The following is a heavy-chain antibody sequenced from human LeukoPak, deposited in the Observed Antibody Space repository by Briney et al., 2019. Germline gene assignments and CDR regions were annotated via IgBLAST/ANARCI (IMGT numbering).Heavy chain of an antibody. J-gene: IGHJ3*02. CDR1: GFPFSSYA. V-gene: IGHV3-23*01. CDR2: ISGSGGST. Sequence: PGGSLLLSCAASGFPFSSYAMSWVRPAPGKGLEWVSAISGSGGSTYYADSVKGRFTISRDNSKNTLYLQMNSLRAEDTAVYYCANLPSTYYDFWSGYPAVAFDIWGQGTMVTVSS. CDR3: ANLPSTYYDFWSGYPAVAFDI. D-gene: IGHD3-3*01.